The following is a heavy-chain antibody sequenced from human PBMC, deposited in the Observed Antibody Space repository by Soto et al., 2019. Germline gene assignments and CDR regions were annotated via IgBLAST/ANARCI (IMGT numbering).Heavy chain of an antibody. V-gene: IGHV3-7*02. Sequence: EVQVVESGGGLVQPGGSLRLSCVTSGFSFSTFWLNWVRQAPGRGLERVANINQDGSEKYYVDSVKGRFTISRANAQNLLYTQTNSLSVESPAVYHCLSGTIPTSPWGQGTLVTVSS. CDR2: INQDGSEK. D-gene: IGHD6-25*01. CDR1: GFSFSTFW. J-gene: IGHJ5*02. CDR3: LSGTIPTSP.